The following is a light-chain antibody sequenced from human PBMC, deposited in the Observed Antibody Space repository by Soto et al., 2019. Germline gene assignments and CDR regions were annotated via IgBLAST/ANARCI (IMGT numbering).Light chain of an antibody. V-gene: IGKV3-15*01. CDR3: HQYHIAGST. J-gene: IGKJ1*01. Sequence: IVMTQSPATLSVSPGGRASLSCRASQSVSNNLAWYQQKPGQAPRLLIYGASTRAASIPARVSGSGSGTEFTPIISSLQYDDFAVYYCHQYHIAGSTFGQGTKLEI. CDR1: QSVSNN. CDR2: GAS.